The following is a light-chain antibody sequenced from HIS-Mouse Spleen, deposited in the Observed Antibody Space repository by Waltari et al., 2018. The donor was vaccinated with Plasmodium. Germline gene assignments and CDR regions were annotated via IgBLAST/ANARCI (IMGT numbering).Light chain of an antibody. J-gene: IGKJ1*01. CDR1: QSVSSY. V-gene: IGKV3-11*01. CDR2: DAS. Sequence: EIVLTQSPATLSLSPGERATPSCRANQSVSSYLACYQQKPGQAPRLLSYDASNRATGIPARFSGRGSGTDFTLTISSLEPEDFAVYYCQQRSNWPPWTLGQGTKVEIK. CDR3: QQRSNWPPWT.